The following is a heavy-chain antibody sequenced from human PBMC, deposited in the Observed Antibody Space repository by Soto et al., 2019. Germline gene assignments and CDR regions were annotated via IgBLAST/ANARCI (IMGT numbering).Heavy chain of an antibody. CDR2: ISFDGSNR. J-gene: IGHJ4*02. Sequence: GGSLRLSCAATGFTFSSHAMNWVRQAPGKGLEWVAVISFDGSNRYYADSQRGRLTISRDNSRNTLYLQMDNLRPDDTAIYYCARAHGPYYDSSYYGLARNYFDYWGQGTLVTVSS. V-gene: IGHV3-30*03. D-gene: IGHD3-22*01. CDR3: ARAHGPYYDSSYYGLARNYFDY. CDR1: GFTFSSHA.